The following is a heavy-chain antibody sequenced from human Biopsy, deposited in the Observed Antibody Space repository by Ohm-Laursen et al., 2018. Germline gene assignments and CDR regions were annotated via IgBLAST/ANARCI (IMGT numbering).Heavy chain of an antibody. D-gene: IGHD5-12*01. CDR2: ISGRTSGT. CDR3: AKCMTYSGDGIDY. V-gene: IGHV3-23*01. Sequence: SLRLSCSASGFTFSSNAMSWVRQPPGKGLEWVSGISGRTSGTYYADSVKGRFTISRDNAKNTLYLQMSSLRAEDTALFYCAKCMTYSGDGIDYWGQGTLVTVSS. CDR1: GFTFSSNA. J-gene: IGHJ4*02.